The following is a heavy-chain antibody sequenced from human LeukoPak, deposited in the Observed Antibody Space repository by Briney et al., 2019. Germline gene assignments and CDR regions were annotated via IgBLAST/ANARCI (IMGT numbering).Heavy chain of an antibody. Sequence: GGSLRLSCAASGFTFSNFAMSWVRQAPGKGLEWVANIKQDGSEKYYVDSVKGRFTISRDNAKNSLYLQMSSLRAEDTAVYYCARNDILTGVDYWGQGTLVTVSS. V-gene: IGHV3-7*01. CDR1: GFTFSNFA. CDR2: IKQDGSEK. D-gene: IGHD3-9*01. J-gene: IGHJ4*02. CDR3: ARNDILTGVDY.